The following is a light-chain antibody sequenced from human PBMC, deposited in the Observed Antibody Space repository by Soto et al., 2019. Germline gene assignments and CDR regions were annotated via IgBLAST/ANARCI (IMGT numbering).Light chain of an antibody. CDR3: SSYTSSSTYVV. CDR2: EVS. V-gene: IGLV2-14*01. Sequence: QSALTQPASVSGSPGQSITISCTGTSSDIGAYNYVSWYQRHPGKAPKVMIYEVSNRPSGFSNRFSGSKSGNTASLTISGLQAEDEADYYCSSYTSSSTYVVFGGGTKLTVL. CDR1: SSDIGAYNY. J-gene: IGLJ2*01.